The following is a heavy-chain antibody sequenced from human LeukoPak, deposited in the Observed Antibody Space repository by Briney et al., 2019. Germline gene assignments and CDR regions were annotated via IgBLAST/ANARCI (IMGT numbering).Heavy chain of an antibody. CDR1: GYTLTELS. J-gene: IGHJ4*02. D-gene: IGHD3-10*01. Sequence: ASVKVSCKVSGYTLTELSMHWVRQAPGKGLEWMGGFDPEDGETIYAQKFQGRVTMTRDTSTSTVYMELSSLRSEDTAVYYCARLMVRGVIGDYWGQGTLVTVSS. CDR3: ARLMVRGVIGDY. V-gene: IGHV1-24*01. CDR2: FDPEDGET.